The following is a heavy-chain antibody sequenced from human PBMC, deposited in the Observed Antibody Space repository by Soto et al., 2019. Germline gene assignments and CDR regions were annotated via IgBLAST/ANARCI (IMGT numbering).Heavy chain of an antibody. J-gene: IGHJ6*02. CDR2: INPSSGRT. D-gene: IGHD2-15*01. CDR1: GYTFPSSS. CDR3: ARDHNFGFILYAMDV. V-gene: IGHV1-46*01. Sequence: GASVKVYCKASGYTFPSSSMHWVRQAPGQGLEWMGIINPSSGRTSYAQNFQGRVTMTSDTSTGIVYMEMSSLKSEDTAVYYCARDHNFGFILYAMDVWGQGSTVTVSS.